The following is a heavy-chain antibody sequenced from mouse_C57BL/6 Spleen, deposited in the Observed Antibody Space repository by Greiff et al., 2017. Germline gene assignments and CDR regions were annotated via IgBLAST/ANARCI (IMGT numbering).Heavy chain of an antibody. V-gene: IGHV1-50*01. D-gene: IGHD1-1*01. CDR1: GYTFTSYW. CDR2: IDPSDSYT. Sequence: QVQLQQPGAELVKPGASVKLSCKASGYTFTSYWMQWVKQRPGQGLEWIGEIDPSDSYTNYNQKFKGKATLTVDTSSSTAYMPLSSLTSEDSAVYYGARDYGSRAWFAYWGQGTLVTVSA. J-gene: IGHJ3*01. CDR3: ARDYGSRAWFAY.